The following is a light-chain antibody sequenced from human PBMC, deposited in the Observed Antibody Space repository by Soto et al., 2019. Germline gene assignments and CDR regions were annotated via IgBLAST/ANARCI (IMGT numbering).Light chain of an antibody. Sequence: EIVLTQSPGTLSLSLGERATLSCRAIQSVSSSYLAWYQQKPGQAPRPLIYGASSRAIGIPDRFSGSGSGTDFTLTISRLEPEDFAVYYFQQYGSSPWTFGQGTKVEIK. J-gene: IGKJ1*01. CDR3: QQYGSSPWT. CDR2: GAS. V-gene: IGKV3-20*01. CDR1: QSVSSSY.